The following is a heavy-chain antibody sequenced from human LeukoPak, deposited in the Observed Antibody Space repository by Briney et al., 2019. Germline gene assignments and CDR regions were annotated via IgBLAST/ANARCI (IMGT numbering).Heavy chain of an antibody. CDR3: ARRSGSFQGDYNFDY. J-gene: IGHJ4*02. Sequence: GESLKISCKGSGYIFTSYWIAWVRQLPGKGLEWMGIIYPGDSDTRYSPSFQGQVTISADKSISTAYLQWSSLKASDTAMYYCARRSGSFQGDYNFDYWGQGTLVTVSS. CDR2: IYPGDSDT. V-gene: IGHV5-51*01. CDR1: GYIFTSYW. D-gene: IGHD1-26*01.